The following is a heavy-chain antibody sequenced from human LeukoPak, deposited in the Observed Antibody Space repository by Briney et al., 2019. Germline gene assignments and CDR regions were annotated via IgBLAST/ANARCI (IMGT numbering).Heavy chain of an antibody. V-gene: IGHV3-30*04. J-gene: IGHJ4*02. CDR2: ISYDGSNK. D-gene: IGHD2-2*01. Sequence: GGSLRLSCAASVFTLSSYSMQWVRQALGKGLEWVAVISYDGSNKYYADSVKGRFTISRDNSKNTLYLQMNSLRAEDTAVYYCARGGHCSSTSCYDYWGQGTLVTVSS. CDR1: VFTLSSYS. CDR3: ARGGHCSSTSCYDY.